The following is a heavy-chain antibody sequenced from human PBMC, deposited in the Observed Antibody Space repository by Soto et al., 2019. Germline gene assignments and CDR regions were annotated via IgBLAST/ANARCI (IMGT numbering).Heavy chain of an antibody. D-gene: IGHD2-15*01. V-gene: IGHV1-18*01. J-gene: IGHJ6*03. CDR3: ARLYCSGGSCYDAYYYYMDV. CDR1: GYTFTSYG. CDR2: ISAYNGNT. Sequence: ASVKVSCKASGYTFTSYGISWVRQAPGQGLEWMGWISAYNGNTNYAQKLQGRVTMTTDTSTSTAYMELRSLRSDDTAVYYCARLYCSGGSCYDAYYYYMDVWGKGTTVTVSS.